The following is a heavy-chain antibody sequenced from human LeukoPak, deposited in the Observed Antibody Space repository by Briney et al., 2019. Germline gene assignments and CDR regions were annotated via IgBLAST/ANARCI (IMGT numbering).Heavy chain of an antibody. Sequence: GGSLRLSCAASGFTFSNYGMHWVRQAPGKGLEWVAFIRYDGSNKYYADSVKGRFTISRDNSKNTLYLQMNSLRAEDTAVYYCANPDYYDSSGYFGYWGQGTLVTVSS. CDR3: ANPDYYDSSGYFGY. CDR2: IRYDGSNK. V-gene: IGHV3-30*02. D-gene: IGHD3-22*01. J-gene: IGHJ4*02. CDR1: GFTFSNYG.